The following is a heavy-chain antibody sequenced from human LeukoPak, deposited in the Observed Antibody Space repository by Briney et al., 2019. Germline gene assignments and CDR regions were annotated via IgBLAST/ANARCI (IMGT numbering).Heavy chain of an antibody. J-gene: IGHJ6*02. Sequence: GESLKISCKGPGYRFTTYWIGWVRPMPGRTLEWIGIVYPGGSEVRYRPSFQGQVTIPADKSISTAYLQWSSLKASDNAIYYCARYPPGYYGMDLWGQGTTVTVSS. CDR1: GYRFTTYW. CDR3: ARYPPGYYGMDL. CDR2: VYPGGSEV. V-gene: IGHV5-51*01.